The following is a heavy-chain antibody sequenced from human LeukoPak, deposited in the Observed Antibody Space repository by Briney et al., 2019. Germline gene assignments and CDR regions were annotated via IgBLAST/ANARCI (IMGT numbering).Heavy chain of an antibody. CDR2: ISRSGSGI. J-gene: IGHJ3*02. CDR1: GFTFRDYY. D-gene: IGHD3-10*02. CDR3: ARAMWDAFDI. V-gene: IGHV3-11*01. Sequence: PGGSLRLSCAASGFTFRDYYMAWIGRPPGKGLGGVSYISRSGSGIYYADSVKGRFTISRDNAKNSLYLQVNSLRAEDTAVYYCARAMWDAFDIWGQGTMVTVSS.